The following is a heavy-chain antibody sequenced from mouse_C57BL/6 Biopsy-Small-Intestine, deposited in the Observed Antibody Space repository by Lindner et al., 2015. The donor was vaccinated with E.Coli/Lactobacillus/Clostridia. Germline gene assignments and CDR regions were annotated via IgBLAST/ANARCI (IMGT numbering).Heavy chain of an antibody. V-gene: IGHV1-39*01. J-gene: IGHJ2*01. CDR3: ARGDGWGFDY. D-gene: IGHD2-3*01. CDR2: INPYYGST. CDR1: GYSFTAYN. Sequence: VQLQESGAELVKPGASVKISCKASGYSFTAYNMNWLRQSHGKSLEWIGNINPYYGSTIYNQNVKAKATLTVDKSSSTAYMQLNSLTSEDSAVYYCARGDGWGFDYWGQGTTLTVSS.